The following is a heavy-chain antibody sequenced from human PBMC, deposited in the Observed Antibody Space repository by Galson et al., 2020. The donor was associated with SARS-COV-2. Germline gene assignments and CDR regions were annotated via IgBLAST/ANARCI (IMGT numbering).Heavy chain of an antibody. CDR2: ISWNSGSI. CDR1: GFTFDDYA. CDR3: AALGDYYYYYYMDV. D-gene: IGHD4-17*01. Sequence: GGSLRLSCAASGFTFDDYAMHWVRQAPGKGLEWVSGISWNSGSIGYADSVKGRFTISRDNAKNSLYLQMNSLRAEDTALYYCAALGDYYYYYYMDVWGKGTTVTVSS. V-gene: IGHV3-9*01. J-gene: IGHJ6*03.